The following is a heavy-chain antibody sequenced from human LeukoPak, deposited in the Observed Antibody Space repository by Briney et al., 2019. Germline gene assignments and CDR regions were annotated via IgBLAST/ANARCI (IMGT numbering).Heavy chain of an antibody. CDR1: GGSISSHY. D-gene: IGHD3-22*01. CDR2: IHYSGST. Sequence: SETLFLTCTVSGGSISSHYWSWIRLPPGKGLEWIGYIHYSGSTNYNPSLKSRVTISVDTSNNQFSLKLSSVTAADTAVYYCARSQSSGYYYVYDHWGQGTLVTVSS. J-gene: IGHJ4*02. CDR3: ARSQSSGYYYVYDH. V-gene: IGHV4-59*11.